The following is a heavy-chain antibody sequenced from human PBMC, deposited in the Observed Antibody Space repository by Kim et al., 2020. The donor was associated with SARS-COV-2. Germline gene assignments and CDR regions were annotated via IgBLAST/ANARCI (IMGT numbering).Heavy chain of an antibody. CDR3: ASGDGLNIAVAEPAGNYFDY. Sequence: GESLKISCKGSGYSFTSYWISWVRQMPGKGLEWMGRIDPSDSYTNYSPSFQGHVTISADKSISTAYLQWSSLKASDTAMYYCASGDGLNIAVAEPAGNYFDYWGQGTLVTVSS. D-gene: IGHD6-19*01. J-gene: IGHJ4*02. V-gene: IGHV5-10-1*01. CDR1: GYSFTSYW. CDR2: IDPSDSYT.